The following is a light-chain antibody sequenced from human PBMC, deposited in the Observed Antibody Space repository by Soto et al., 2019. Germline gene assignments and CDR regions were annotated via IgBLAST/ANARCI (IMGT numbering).Light chain of an antibody. CDR2: RNN. V-gene: IGLV1-47*01. Sequence: QSVLTQPPSASGTPGQVVTISCSGSTSNIGSNYVYWYQQLPGTAPKLLIYRNNQRPSGVPDRFSGSKSGTSASLAISGLRSDDEADYFCATWDDSLNGFYVFGTGTKVTV. CDR3: ATWDDSLNGFYV. CDR1: TSNIGSNY. J-gene: IGLJ1*01.